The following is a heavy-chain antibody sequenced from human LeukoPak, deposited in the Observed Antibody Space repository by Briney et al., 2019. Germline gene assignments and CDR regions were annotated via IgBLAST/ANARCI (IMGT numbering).Heavy chain of an antibody. CDR3: AKGPTIGIDY. V-gene: IGHV3-9*01. Sequence: GGSLRLSCAASGFTFDDYAMHWVRQAPGKGLEWVSGISWNSGSIGYADSVKGRFTISRDNAKNSLYLQMNNLRAEDTALYYCAKGPTIGIDYWGQGTLVTVSS. D-gene: IGHD1-26*01. CDR2: ISWNSGSI. J-gene: IGHJ4*02. CDR1: GFTFDDYA.